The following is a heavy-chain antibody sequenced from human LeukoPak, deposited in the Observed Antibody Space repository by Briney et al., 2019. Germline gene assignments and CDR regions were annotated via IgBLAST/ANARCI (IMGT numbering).Heavy chain of an antibody. V-gene: IGHV3-23*01. J-gene: IGHJ4*02. D-gene: IGHD3-22*01. CDR1: GFTFGSYG. CDR2: ISGRT. Sequence: GGSLRLSCAASGFTFGSYGMSWVRQAPGKGLEWVSTISGRTHYADSVKGRFTISRDNSKNTLYLQMNSLRAEDTAVYYCAKRNYYDSSGYQYYFDYWGQGTLVTVSS. CDR3: AKRNYYDSSGYQYYFDY.